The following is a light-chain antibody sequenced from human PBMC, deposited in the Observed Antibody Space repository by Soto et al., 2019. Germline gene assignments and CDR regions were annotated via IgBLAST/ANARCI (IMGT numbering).Light chain of an antibody. CDR3: QQYNNWPLT. V-gene: IGKV3-15*01. Sequence: EIVMTQSPATLSVSPGERATLSCRASQSINSDLAWYQQKPGQAPRLLIYGAYTGATGIPVRFSGSGSGTEFTLTISSLQSEDFAFYFCQQYNNWPLTFGGGTKVEIK. J-gene: IGKJ4*01. CDR2: GAY. CDR1: QSINSD.